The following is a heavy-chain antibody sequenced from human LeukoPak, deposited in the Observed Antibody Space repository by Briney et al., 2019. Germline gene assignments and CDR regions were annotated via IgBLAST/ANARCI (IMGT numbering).Heavy chain of an antibody. CDR3: ARGSWYYYDSSVEFFDY. J-gene: IGHJ4*02. V-gene: IGHV4-59*01. CDR1: GGPISSYY. D-gene: IGHD3-22*01. CDR2: VYYSGST. Sequence: PSVTLSLTCTVSGGPISSYYWSWIRQPPGKGLEWVGYVYYSGSTNYNPSLKSRVTISVDTSKNQFSLKLSSVTAADTAVYYCARGSWYYYDSSVEFFDYWGQGTLVTVSS.